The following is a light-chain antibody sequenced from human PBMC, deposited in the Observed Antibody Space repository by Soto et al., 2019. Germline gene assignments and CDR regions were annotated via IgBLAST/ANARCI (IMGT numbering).Light chain of an antibody. CDR2: GAS. CDR1: QSVSSSY. CDR3: QQYGSSPLLT. Sequence: EIVLTQSPGTLSLSPGERATLSCRASQSVSSSYLAWYQQKPGQAPRLLIYGASSRATGIPDRFSGSGSGTDFTLTISRLEPEEFAVDYWQQYGSSPLLTFGGVTKVEIK. J-gene: IGKJ4*01. V-gene: IGKV3-20*01.